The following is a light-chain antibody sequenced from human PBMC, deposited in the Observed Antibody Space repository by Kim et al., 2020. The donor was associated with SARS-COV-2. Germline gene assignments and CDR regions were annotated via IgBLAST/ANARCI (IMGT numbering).Light chain of an antibody. CDR2: EGK. CDR1: GYDVMSYNL. J-gene: IGLJ3*02. V-gene: IGLV2-23*01. Sequence: PGKATTIFCHGTGYDVMSYNLCSWYQQRPGKAPKLMIYEGKRRPSGVSYRFSGFKSDNTASLTISGLQAEDEADYYCCSYAGSSWLFGGGTQLTVL. CDR3: CSYAGSSWL.